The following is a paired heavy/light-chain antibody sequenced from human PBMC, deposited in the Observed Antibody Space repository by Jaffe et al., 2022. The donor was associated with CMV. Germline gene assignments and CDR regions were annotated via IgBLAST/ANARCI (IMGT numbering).Light chain of an antibody. CDR1: QGISSW. Sequence: DIQMTQSPSSVSASVGDRVTITCRASQGISSWLVWYQQKPGKAPKLLIYAASSLQSGVPSRFSGSGSGTDFTLTISSLQPEDSATYYCQQANSFPLSFGGGTKVEIK. V-gene: IGKV1-12*01. CDR3: QQANSFPLS. CDR2: AAS. J-gene: IGKJ4*01.
Heavy chain of an antibody. D-gene: IGHD3-10*01. J-gene: IGHJ4*02. CDR2: ISYDGSNK. CDR1: GFTFTSYA. V-gene: IGHV3-30*18. CDR3: AKDKGGRYFDY. Sequence: QVQLVESGGGVVQPGRSLRLSCAASGFTFTSYAMYWVRQAPGKGLEWVAFISYDGSNKYYGDSVKGRFTISRDNSKNTLYLQMNSLRAEDTAVYYCAKDKGGRYFDYWGQGTLVTVSS.